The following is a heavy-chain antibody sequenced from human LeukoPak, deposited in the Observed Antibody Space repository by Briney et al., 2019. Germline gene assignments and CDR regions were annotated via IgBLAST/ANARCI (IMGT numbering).Heavy chain of an antibody. Sequence: GGSLRLSCAASGFTFSSYALNWVRQAPGKGLEWVSSISGSDYSTYYADSVKGRFTISRDNAKNSLYLQMNSLRAEDTAVYYCARGRWEFYYFDYWGQGTLVTVSS. CDR2: ISGSDYST. CDR3: ARGRWEFYYFDY. V-gene: IGHV3-23*01. D-gene: IGHD1-26*01. CDR1: GFTFSSYA. J-gene: IGHJ4*02.